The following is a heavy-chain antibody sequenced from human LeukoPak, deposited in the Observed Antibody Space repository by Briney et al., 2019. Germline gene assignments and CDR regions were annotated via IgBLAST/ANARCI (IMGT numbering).Heavy chain of an antibody. CDR3: ATIEYSSSSRAFDI. V-gene: IGHV1-69-2*01. D-gene: IGHD6-6*01. CDR2: VDPEGGET. J-gene: IGHJ3*02. CDR1: GYTFTDYY. Sequence: ASVKVSCKVSGYTFTDYYMHWVQQAPGKGLEWMGLVDPEGGETIYAEKFQGRVTITADTSTDTAYMELSSLRSEDTAVYYCATIEYSSSSRAFDIWGQGTMVTVSS.